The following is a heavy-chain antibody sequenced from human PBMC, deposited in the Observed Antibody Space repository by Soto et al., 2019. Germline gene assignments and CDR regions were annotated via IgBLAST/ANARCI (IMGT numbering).Heavy chain of an antibody. Sequence: GGSLRLSCAASGFTFSSYAMSWVRQAPGKGLEWVSAISGSGGSTYYADSVKGRFTISRDNSKNTLYLQMNSLRAEDTAVYYCAKGAVTTVTKAPTEKTLDYWGQGTLVTVSS. D-gene: IGHD4-17*01. CDR2: ISGSGGST. V-gene: IGHV3-23*01. CDR3: AKGAVTTVTKAPTEKTLDY. J-gene: IGHJ4*02. CDR1: GFTFSSYA.